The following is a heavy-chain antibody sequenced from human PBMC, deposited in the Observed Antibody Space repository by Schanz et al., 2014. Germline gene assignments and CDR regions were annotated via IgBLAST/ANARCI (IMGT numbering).Heavy chain of an antibody. V-gene: IGHV1-69*04. D-gene: IGHD6-6*01. CDR2: IIPVLAIA. CDR1: GGTFSSYT. Sequence: QVQLVHSEAEVKKPGSSVKVSCTASGGTFSSYTISWIRQAPGQGLEWMGRIIPVLAIADYAQKFQGRVTITADKSTSTASMELSSLRSEDTAVYYCARDQSPYTNSSDVRYFDYWGQGSLVTVSS. J-gene: IGHJ4*02. CDR3: ARDQSPYTNSSDVRYFDY.